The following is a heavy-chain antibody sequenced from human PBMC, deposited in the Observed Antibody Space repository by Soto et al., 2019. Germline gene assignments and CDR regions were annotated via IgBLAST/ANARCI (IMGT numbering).Heavy chain of an antibody. D-gene: IGHD5-12*01. V-gene: IGHV4-59*08. CDR1: GGSMISYY. Sequence: QVRLQESGPGLVKPSETLSLTCTVPGGSMISYYWSWIRQPPGRGLEWIGFIYYAGSTKYNPSLNSRVTKYLDTTKNQFSQTVTSVTAADTAVYYCAGTIVATETFEYWGQGTLVTVSS. CDR3: AGTIVATETFEY. J-gene: IGHJ4*02. CDR2: IYYAGST.